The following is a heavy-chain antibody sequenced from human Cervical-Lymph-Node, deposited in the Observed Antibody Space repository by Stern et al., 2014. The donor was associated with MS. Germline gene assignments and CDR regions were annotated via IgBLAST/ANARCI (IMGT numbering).Heavy chain of an antibody. CDR3: ARGRGGNYRYYFDV. D-gene: IGHD4-23*01. CDR2: ISGGGGYI. CDR1: GFTFSSYS. J-gene: IGHJ4*02. V-gene: IGHV3-21*01. Sequence: VQLVQSGGGLVKPGGSLRLSCAASGFTFSSYSMNWVRQAPGKGLEWVASISGGGGYIYDADTLRGLFSISRENAKNSLYLQRNSLRAEDRAVYYCARGRGGNYRYYFDVWGQGTLVTVPS.